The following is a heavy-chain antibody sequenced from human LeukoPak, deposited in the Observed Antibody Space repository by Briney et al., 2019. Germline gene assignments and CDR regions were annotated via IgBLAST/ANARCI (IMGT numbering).Heavy chain of an antibody. V-gene: IGHV3-30-3*01. D-gene: IGHD3-10*01. Sequence: PGRSLRLSCAASGFTFSSYAMHWVRQAPGKGLEWVAVISYDGSNKYYADSVKGRFTLSRDNAKNSLYLQMNSLRAEDTAVYYCASLDFGELPYYYYGMDVWGQGTTVTVSS. CDR3: ASLDFGELPYYYYGMDV. CDR2: ISYDGSNK. CDR1: GFTFSSYA. J-gene: IGHJ6*02.